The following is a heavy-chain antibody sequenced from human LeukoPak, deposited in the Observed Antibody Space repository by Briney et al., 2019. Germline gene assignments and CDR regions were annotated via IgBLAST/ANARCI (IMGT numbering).Heavy chain of an antibody. J-gene: IGHJ5*02. D-gene: IGHD6-13*01. CDR2: IKQDGTEK. CDR1: GFTFSSYW. V-gene: IGHV3-7*04. CDR3: ARGTSSSPNWFDP. Sequence: PGGSLRLSCAASGFTFSSYWMSWVRQAPGKRLEWVANIKQDGTEKYYVDSVKGRFTISKDNAKNSLYLQMNSLRGDDTAVYYCARGTSSSPNWFDPWGQGTLVTVSS.